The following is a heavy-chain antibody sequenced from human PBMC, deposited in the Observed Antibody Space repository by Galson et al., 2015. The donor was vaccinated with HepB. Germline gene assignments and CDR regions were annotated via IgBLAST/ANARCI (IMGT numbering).Heavy chain of an antibody. D-gene: IGHD2-15*01. Sequence: LSLTCTVSGGSISSYYWSWIRQPPGKGLEWIGYIYYSGSTNYSPSLKSRVIISVDTSKNQFSLKLSSVTAADTAVYFCARGRYCSGGSCYLDFWGQGTLVTVSS. CDR1: GGSISSYY. V-gene: IGHV4-59*01. CDR3: ARGRYCSGGSCYLDF. J-gene: IGHJ4*02. CDR2: IYYSGST.